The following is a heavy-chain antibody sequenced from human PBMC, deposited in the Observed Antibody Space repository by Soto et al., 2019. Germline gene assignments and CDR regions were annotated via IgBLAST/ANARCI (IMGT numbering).Heavy chain of an antibody. CDR2: ISYDGSNK. CDR1: GFTFSRFS. D-gene: IGHD2-2*02. V-gene: IGHV3-30-3*01. J-gene: IGHJ6*02. CDR3: ARDRCSSTSCYKENYYYYYGMDV. Sequence: SLRLSCAASGFTFSRFSMHWVRQAPGKGLEWVAVISYDGSNKYYADSVKGRFTISRDNSKNTLYLQMNSLRAEDTAVYYCARDRCSSTSCYKENYYYYYGMDVWGQGTTVTVSS.